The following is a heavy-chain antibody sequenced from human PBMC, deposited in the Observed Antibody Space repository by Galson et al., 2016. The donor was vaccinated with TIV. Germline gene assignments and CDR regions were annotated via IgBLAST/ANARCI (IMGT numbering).Heavy chain of an antibody. CDR2: IYSGDSGGNT. V-gene: IGHV3-66*02. D-gene: IGHD3-22*01. J-gene: IGHJ6*02. CDR3: ARDRYFDSSGQYYYYYFGLDV. CDR1: GLTVNSNY. Sequence: SLRLSCAASGLTVNSNYMSWVRQAPGKGLEWVATIYSGDSGGNTYYADSVRGRFTVSRDTSKNTLHLQMNSLRPEDTAVYFCARDRYFDSSGQYYYYYFGLDVLGQGTMVTVS.